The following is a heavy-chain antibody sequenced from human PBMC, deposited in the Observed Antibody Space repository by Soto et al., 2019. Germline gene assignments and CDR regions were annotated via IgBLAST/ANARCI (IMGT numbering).Heavy chain of an antibody. CDR2: ISTYNGDT. V-gene: IGHV1-18*01. CDR3: ARVTLYTQSYDF. Sequence: GASVKASCKSSGYTFTSYGISWVRQAPGQGLEWMGWISTYNGDTNYARKLQDRVTMTTDTSTTTAYMELRSLRSDDTAVYYCARVTLYTQSYDFWGQGTLVTVSS. CDR1: GYTFTSYG. J-gene: IGHJ4*02. D-gene: IGHD3-16*01.